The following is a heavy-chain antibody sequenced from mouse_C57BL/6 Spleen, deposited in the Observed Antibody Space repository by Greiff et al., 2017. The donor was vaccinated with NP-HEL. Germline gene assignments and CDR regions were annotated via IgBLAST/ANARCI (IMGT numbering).Heavy chain of an antibody. CDR3: ARRVYYDYDERDYYTMDY. D-gene: IGHD2-4*01. J-gene: IGHJ4*01. Sequence: QVQLQQSGAELAKPGASVKLSCKASGYTFTSYWMHWVKQRPGQGLEWIGYINPSSGYTKYNQKFKDKATLTADKSSSTAYMQLSSLTYEDSAVYYCARRVYYDYDERDYYTMDYWGQGTSVTVSS. V-gene: IGHV1-7*01. CDR1: GYTFTSYW. CDR2: INPSSGYT.